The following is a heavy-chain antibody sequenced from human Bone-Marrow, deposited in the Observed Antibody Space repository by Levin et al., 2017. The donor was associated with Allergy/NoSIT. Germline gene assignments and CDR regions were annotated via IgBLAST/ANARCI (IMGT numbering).Heavy chain of an antibody. CDR1: GYSFTTYW. Sequence: GESLKISCKGSGYSFTTYWIAWVRQMPGKGLDWMGIIYPRDSDTRYSPSFQGQVTISADKSISTAYVQWSRLRASDAAIYYCARIREATVTTTLDYWGQGTLVTVSS. CDR3: ARIREATVTTTLDY. V-gene: IGHV5-51*01. D-gene: IGHD4-17*01. CDR2: IYPRDSDT. J-gene: IGHJ4*02.